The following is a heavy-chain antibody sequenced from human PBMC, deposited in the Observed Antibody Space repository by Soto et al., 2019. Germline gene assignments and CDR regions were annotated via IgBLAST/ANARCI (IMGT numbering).Heavy chain of an antibody. CDR2: ISYDGSNK. V-gene: IGHV3-30*18. CDR3: AKSSGSLGMYV. D-gene: IGHD3-22*01. J-gene: IGHJ6*02. CDR1: GFTFSSYG. Sequence: PGGSLRLSCAASGFTFSSYGMHWVRQAPGKGLEWVAVISYDGSNKYYADSVKGRFTISRDNSKNTLYLQMNSLRAEDTAVYYCAKSSGSLGMYVWGQGSTVTVSS.